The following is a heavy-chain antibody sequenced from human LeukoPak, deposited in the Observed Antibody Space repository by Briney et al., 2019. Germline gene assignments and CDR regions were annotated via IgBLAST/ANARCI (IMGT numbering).Heavy chain of an antibody. CDR1: GYTFTSYG. D-gene: IGHD2-2*02. V-gene: IGHV1-69*13. CDR3: ALGGRYCSSTSCYRFDY. J-gene: IGHJ4*02. CDR2: IIPIFGTA. Sequence: SVKVSCKASGYTFTSYGISWVRQAPGQGLEWMGGIIPIFGTANYAQKFQGRVTITADESTSTAYMELSSLRSEDTAVYYCALGGRYCSSTSCYRFDYWGQGTLVTVSS.